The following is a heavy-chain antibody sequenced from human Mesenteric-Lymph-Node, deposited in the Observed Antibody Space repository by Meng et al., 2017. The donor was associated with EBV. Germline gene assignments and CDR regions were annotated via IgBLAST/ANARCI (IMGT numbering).Heavy chain of an antibody. V-gene: IGHV6-1*01. J-gene: IGHJ5*02. CDR3: AGVGSTISTDWFDT. CDR1: GDSVSNLNGG. Sequence: LAQSGPGPVKPPNPLSPPCAISGDSVSNLNGGWTWIRQSPSRGLEWLGRTYYRSKWYNDYAVSVKGRITINPDTTKNQVSLQLNSVTPEDTAVYYCAGVGSTISTDWFDTWGQGTLVTVSS. CDR2: TYYRSKWYN. D-gene: IGHD3-9*01.